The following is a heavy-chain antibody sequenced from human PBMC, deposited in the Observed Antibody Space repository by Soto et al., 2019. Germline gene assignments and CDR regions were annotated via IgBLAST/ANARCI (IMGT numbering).Heavy chain of an antibody. CDR1: GGPFSRGGYY. CDR2: IFYTGST. V-gene: IGHV4-61*08. J-gene: IGHJ4*02. D-gene: IGHD6-19*01. Sequence: PSETLSLTCTVSGGPFSRGGYYWSWIRQHPGKGLECIGYIFYTGSTYYNPSLKSRVTISVDTSKNQVSLNLGSVTAADTAVYYCAQTHGWPGFDFWGQGILVTVSS. CDR3: AQTHGWPGFDF.